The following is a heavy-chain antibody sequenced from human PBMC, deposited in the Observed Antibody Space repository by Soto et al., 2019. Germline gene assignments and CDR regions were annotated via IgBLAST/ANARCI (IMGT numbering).Heavy chain of an antibody. CDR2: IRSKANSYET. CDR3: IRVTADQALTGMDV. J-gene: IGHJ6*01. D-gene: IGHD2-21*02. V-gene: IGHV3-73*02. CDR1: GFTFSGSA. Sequence: EVQLVESGGGLVQPGGSLRVSCAASGFTFSGSAMHWVRQASGKGLEWVGRIRSKANSYETAYAASVKGRFTISRDDSKNTAYLQMNSLKTEDTAVYYCIRVTADQALTGMDVWGRGTTVTVSS.